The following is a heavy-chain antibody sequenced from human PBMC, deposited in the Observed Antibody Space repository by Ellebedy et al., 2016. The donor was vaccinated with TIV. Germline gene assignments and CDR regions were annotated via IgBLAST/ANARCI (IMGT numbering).Heavy chain of an antibody. Sequence: MPSETLSLTCTVSGGSISSSSYYWGWIRQPPGKGLEWIGSIYNSGSTNYNPSLKSRVTISVDTSKNQFSLKLSSVTAADTAVYYCARLPYGDYVGYWGQGTLVTVSS. CDR1: GGSISSSSYY. V-gene: IGHV4-39*01. CDR2: IYNSGST. CDR3: ARLPYGDYVGY. J-gene: IGHJ4*02. D-gene: IGHD4-17*01.